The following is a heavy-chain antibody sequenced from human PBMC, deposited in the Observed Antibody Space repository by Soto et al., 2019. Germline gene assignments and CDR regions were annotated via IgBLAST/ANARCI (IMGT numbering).Heavy chain of an antibody. CDR2: ISSSSSYI. V-gene: IGHV3-21*01. CDR1: GFTFSSYS. CDR3: ARRSIAAQKNYYGMDV. J-gene: IGHJ6*02. Sequence: PGGSLRLSCAASGFTFSSYSMNWVRQAPGKGLEWVSSISSSSSYIYYADSVKGRFTISRDNAKNSLYLQMNSLRAEDTAVYYCARRSIAAQKNYYGMDVWGQGTMVTVSS. D-gene: IGHD6-6*01.